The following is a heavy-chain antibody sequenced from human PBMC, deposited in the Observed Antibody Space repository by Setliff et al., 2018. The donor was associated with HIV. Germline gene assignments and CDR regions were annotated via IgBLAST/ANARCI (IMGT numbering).Heavy chain of an antibody. CDR1: GGSISSHY. Sequence: PSETLSLTCTVSGGSISSHYWSWIRQPPGKGLEWIGYIYYSGSTNYNPSLKSRVTISVDTSKNQFSLKLSSVTAADTAVYYCARVFRWCCSSTSCRTPYYYYYYMDVWGKGTTVTVSS. CDR3: ARVFRWCCSSTSCRTPYYYYYYMDV. V-gene: IGHV4-59*11. CDR2: IYYSGST. J-gene: IGHJ6*03. D-gene: IGHD2-2*01.